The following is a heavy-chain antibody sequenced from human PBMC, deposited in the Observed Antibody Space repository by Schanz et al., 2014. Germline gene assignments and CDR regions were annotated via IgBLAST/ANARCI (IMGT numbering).Heavy chain of an antibody. CDR3: ARDRVGASRYFDY. D-gene: IGHD1-26*01. J-gene: IGHJ4*02. V-gene: IGHV3-33*01. CDR2: IWYNGSNK. Sequence: QVQLVESGGGVVQPGRSLRLSCAASGFTFSKYGVHWVRQAPGKGLEWVAVIWYNGSNKYYADSVRGRFTISRDNSKNTLYLQMNNLRAEDTAVYYCARDRVGASRYFDYWGQGTLVTVSA. CDR1: GFTFSKYG.